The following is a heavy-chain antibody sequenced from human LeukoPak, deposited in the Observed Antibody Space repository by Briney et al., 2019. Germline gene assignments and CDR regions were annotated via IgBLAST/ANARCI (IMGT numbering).Heavy chain of an antibody. V-gene: IGHV3-30*18. CDR3: AKSGIADPPDY. Sequence: GGSLRLSCAASGFTFSSYGMHWVRQAPGKGLEWVAVISYDGSNKYYADSVKGRFTISRDNSKNTLYLQMNSLRAEDTAVYYCAKSGIADPPDYWGQGTLVTVSS. J-gene: IGHJ4*02. CDR1: GFTFSSYG. CDR2: ISYDGSNK. D-gene: IGHD6-13*01.